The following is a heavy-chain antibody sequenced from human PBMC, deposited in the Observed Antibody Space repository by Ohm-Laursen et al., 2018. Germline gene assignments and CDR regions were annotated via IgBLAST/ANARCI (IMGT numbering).Heavy chain of an antibody. CDR2: IKQDGSEK. J-gene: IGHJ4*02. CDR1: GFTFSSYW. Sequence: GSLRLSCSAPGFTFSSYWMSWVRQAPGKGLEWVANIKQDGSEKYYVDSVKGRFTISRDNAKNSLYLQMNSLRAKDTAVYYCARGVRALAVADSFDYWGQGTLVTVSS. D-gene: IGHD6-19*01. V-gene: IGHV3-7*01. CDR3: ARGVRALAVADSFDY.